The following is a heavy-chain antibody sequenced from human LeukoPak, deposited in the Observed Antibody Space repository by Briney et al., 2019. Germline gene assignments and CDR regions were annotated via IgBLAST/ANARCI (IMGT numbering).Heavy chain of an antibody. V-gene: IGHV3-7*03. D-gene: IGHD3-10*01. J-gene: IGHJ4*02. CDR2: INADENEK. Sequence: GGSLRLSCAASGFIFSSYCLMWVRQAPGKGLEWLATINADENEKFYVDSVKGRFTISRDNSKNTLYLQMNSPRAEDTAVYYCARVIGRFGDPDKFDYWGQGTLVTVSS. CDR1: GFIFSSYC. CDR3: ARVIGRFGDPDKFDY.